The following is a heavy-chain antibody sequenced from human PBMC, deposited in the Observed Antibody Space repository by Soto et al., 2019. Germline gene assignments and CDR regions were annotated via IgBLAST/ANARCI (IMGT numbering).Heavy chain of an antibody. D-gene: IGHD4-17*01. CDR1: GFIFSTYA. V-gene: IGHV3-23*01. CDR2: IGSSGGTT. CDR3: AHPRGYGVFDAVDI. J-gene: IGHJ3*02. Sequence: GGSLRLSCAASGFIFSTYAMNWVRQAPGKGLEWVSAIGSSGGTTFYAESVRGRFTISRDNSINTLYLQMSSLRTEDTAVYYCAHPRGYGVFDAVDIWGQGTMVTVSS.